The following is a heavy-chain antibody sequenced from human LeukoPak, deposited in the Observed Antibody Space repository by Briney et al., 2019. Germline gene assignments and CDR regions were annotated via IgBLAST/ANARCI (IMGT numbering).Heavy chain of an antibody. CDR1: GFTVSSNY. V-gene: IGHV3-53*01. D-gene: IGHD3-10*01. CDR3: AKGYYGSGSFNAFDI. Sequence: GGSLRLSCAASGFTVSSNYMSWVRQAPGKGLEWVSVIYSGGSTYYADSVKGRFAISRDNSKNTLYLQMNSLRAEDTAVYYCAKGYYGSGSFNAFDIWGQGTMVTVSS. CDR2: IYSGGST. J-gene: IGHJ3*02.